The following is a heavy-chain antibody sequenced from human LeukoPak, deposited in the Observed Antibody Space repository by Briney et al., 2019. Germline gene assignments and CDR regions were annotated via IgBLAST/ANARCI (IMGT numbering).Heavy chain of an antibody. J-gene: IGHJ4*02. CDR2: VKPDGSDT. CDR1: GFTFTTHW. V-gene: IGHV3-74*01. D-gene: IGHD5-12*01. Sequence: GGALRLSCGASGFTFTTHWIHWVRPAPGRGLEWVSRVKPDGSDTNYADSVKGRFTTSRDNAKNTVYLQMNSLRAEDTAVYYCTRGKYGGYFTDYWGQGTLVTVSS. CDR3: TRGKYGGYFTDY.